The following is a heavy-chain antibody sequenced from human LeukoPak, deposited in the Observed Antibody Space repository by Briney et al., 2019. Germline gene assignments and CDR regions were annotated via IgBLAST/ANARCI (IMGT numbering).Heavy chain of an antibody. CDR2: IYTSGST. D-gene: IGHD2-15*01. Sequence: SETLSLTCTVSGGSISSYYWSWIRQPAGKGLEWIGRIYTSGSTNHNPSLKSRVTMSVDTSKNQFSLKLSSVTAADTAVYYCARRRVCGGCSCGAFDIWGQGTMVTVSS. CDR3: ARRRVCGGCSCGAFDI. V-gene: IGHV4-4*07. J-gene: IGHJ3*02. CDR1: GGSISSYY.